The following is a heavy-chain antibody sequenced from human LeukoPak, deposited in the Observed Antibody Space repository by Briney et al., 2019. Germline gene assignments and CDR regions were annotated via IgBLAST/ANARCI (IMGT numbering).Heavy chain of an antibody. V-gene: IGHV4-39*07. J-gene: IGHJ5*02. D-gene: IGHD2-2*02. CDR3: ARGRMIVVVPAAILISWFDP. Sequence: PSETLSLTCTVSGGSISSSSYYWGWIRQPPGKGLEWIGSIYYSGSTYYNPSLKSRVTISVDTSKNQFSLKLSSVTAADTAVYYCARGRMIVVVPAAILISWFDPWGQGTLVTVSS. CDR2: IYYSGST. CDR1: GGSISSSSYY.